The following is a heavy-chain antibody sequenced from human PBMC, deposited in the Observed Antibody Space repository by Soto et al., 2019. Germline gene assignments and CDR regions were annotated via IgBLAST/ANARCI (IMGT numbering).Heavy chain of an antibody. CDR2: IYYSGST. CDR3: ATNLKYHLPREAHYYYYYYMAV. J-gene: IGHJ6*03. CDR1: GGSISSYY. Sequence: PSETLSLTCTVSGGSISSYYWSWIRQPPWKGLEWIGYIYYSGSTNYNPSLKSRGTISVDTSKNQFSLKLSSVTAAATAVYYCATNLKYHLPREAHYYYYYYMAVWGKGTTVPVSS. D-gene: IGHD2-2*01. V-gene: IGHV4-59*08.